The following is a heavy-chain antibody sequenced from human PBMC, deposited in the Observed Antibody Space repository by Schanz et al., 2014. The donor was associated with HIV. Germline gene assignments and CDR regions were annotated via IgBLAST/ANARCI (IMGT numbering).Heavy chain of an antibody. CDR3: AKDAYRSGWFYFDS. CDR2: ISGNGDST. J-gene: IGHJ4*02. Sequence: EVQLLESGGGLVQPGGSLRLSCAASGFTFNSYAMKWVRQAPGKGLEWVSGISGNGDSTYYADSVKGRFTISRDYSKNTLYLQMNSLRAEDTAVYYCAKDAYRSGWFYFDSWGQGTPVTVSS. V-gene: IGHV3-23*01. D-gene: IGHD6-19*01. CDR1: GFTFNSYA.